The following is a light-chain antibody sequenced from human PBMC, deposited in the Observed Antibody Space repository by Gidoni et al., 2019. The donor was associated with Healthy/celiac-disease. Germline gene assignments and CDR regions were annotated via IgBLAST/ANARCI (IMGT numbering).Light chain of an antibody. CDR1: QSVSSH. J-gene: IGKJ4*01. Sequence: EVVLSQSPATLSLSPGERATLSCRASQSVSSHLAWYQQKPGQAPRLLIYDASNRATGIPVRFSGSGSGTDFTLTISSLEPEDFAVYYCQQRSIWPLTFGGGTKVEIK. V-gene: IGKV3-11*01. CDR3: QQRSIWPLT. CDR2: DAS.